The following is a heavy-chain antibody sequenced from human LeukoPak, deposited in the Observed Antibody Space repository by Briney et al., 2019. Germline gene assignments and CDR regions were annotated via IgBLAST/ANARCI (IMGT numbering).Heavy chain of an antibody. CDR1: SDSISSYY. CDR3: ARGLGHSQPRSSSSSRMTIYYYYMDV. Sequence: PSETLSLTCTVSSDSISSYYWSWIRQPPGKGLEWIGYISYSGISNCNPSLKSRVTMSLDTSKNQLSLKVNSVTAADTAVYYCARGLGHSQPRSSSSSRMTIYYYYMDVWGKGATVTVSS. J-gene: IGHJ6*03. V-gene: IGHV4-59*01. D-gene: IGHD6-6*01. CDR2: ISYSGIS.